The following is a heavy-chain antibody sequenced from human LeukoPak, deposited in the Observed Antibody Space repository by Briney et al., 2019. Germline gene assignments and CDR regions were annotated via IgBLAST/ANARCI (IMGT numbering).Heavy chain of an antibody. Sequence: PSETLSLTCTVSGGSIRGYYWNWIRQPAGKGLEWIGRIYTSGSTDYKPSLKSRVTMSVDASKKWFSLKMTSVTAADTAVYYCARGVTSVQSFWYFDLWGRGTLVTVSS. CDR3: ARGVTSVQSFWYFDL. D-gene: IGHD4-11*01. CDR2: IYTSGST. J-gene: IGHJ2*01. V-gene: IGHV4-4*07. CDR1: GGSIRGYY.